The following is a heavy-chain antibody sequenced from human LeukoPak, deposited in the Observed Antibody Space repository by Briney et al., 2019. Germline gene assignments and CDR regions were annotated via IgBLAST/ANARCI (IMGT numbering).Heavy chain of an antibody. V-gene: IGHV3-74*01. Sequence: GGSLRLSCAASGFRFSTYWMHWVRQAPGKGLVWVSRISSDGSIINYADSVKGRFTISRDNAKDTLYLQMNSLRVEDTAVYYCARPAVAGLRAGGYDYWGQGTLVTVSS. CDR3: ARPAVAGLRAGGYDY. CDR1: GFRFSTYW. J-gene: IGHJ4*02. CDR2: ISSDGSII. D-gene: IGHD6-19*01.